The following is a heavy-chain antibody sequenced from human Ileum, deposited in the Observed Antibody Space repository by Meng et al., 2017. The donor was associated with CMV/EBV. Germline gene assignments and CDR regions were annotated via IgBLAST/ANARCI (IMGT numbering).Heavy chain of an antibody. D-gene: IGHD2-8*01. CDR1: GFTFSGSA. CDR2: IRSKANTYAT. J-gene: IGHJ4*02. V-gene: IGHV3-73*01. Sequence: SCVVSGFTFSGSAMPWVRQASGKGLEWVGHIRSKANTYATAYAAQVKGRFTISRDDSKNTAYLQMNSLKTEDTAVYYCTRHTSVLGDYWGQGTLVTVSS. CDR3: TRHTSVLGDY.